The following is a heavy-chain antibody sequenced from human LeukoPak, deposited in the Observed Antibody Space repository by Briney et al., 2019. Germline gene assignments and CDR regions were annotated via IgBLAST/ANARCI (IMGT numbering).Heavy chain of an antibody. Sequence: GGSLRLSYAASGFTFSSYSMNWVRQAPGKGLEWVSYISSSSSSIYYADSVKGRFTISRDNSRNTLYMQMNSLRAEDTAVYYCARDPYSGRYGDYYYYMDVWGKGTTVTISS. CDR3: ARDPYSGRYGDYYYYMDV. CDR1: GFTFSSYS. D-gene: IGHD1-26*01. CDR2: ISSSSSSI. J-gene: IGHJ6*03. V-gene: IGHV3-48*01.